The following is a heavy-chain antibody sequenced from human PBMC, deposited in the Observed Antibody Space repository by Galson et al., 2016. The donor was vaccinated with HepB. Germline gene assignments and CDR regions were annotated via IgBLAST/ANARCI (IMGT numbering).Heavy chain of an antibody. CDR2: ISGNARDT. D-gene: IGHD3-22*01. J-gene: IGHJ5*02. CDR3: ARGTASSGSPNWFDP. CDR1: GFTFSNYA. Sequence: SLRLSCAASGFTFSNYAMNWVRQAPGKGLEWVSAISGNARDTYFADSVKGRFTISRDNTKNTLNLQMSSLTAEDTAVYYCARGTASSGSPNWFDPWGRGTLVTVST. V-gene: IGHV3-23*01.